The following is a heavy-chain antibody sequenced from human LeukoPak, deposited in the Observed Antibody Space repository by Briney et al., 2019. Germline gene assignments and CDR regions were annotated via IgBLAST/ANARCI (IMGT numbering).Heavy chain of an antibody. CDR3: ARQSGVRRPPDY. CDR1: GGPFSDYY. V-gene: IGHV4-34*01. D-gene: IGHD3-10*01. J-gene: IGHJ4*02. Sequence: SETLSLTCAVYGGPFSDYYWSWIRQPPGKGLEWIGKINHSGSTNYSPSLKSRVTISVDTSKNQFSLKLSSVAAADTAVYYCARQSGVRRPPDYWGQGTLVTVSS. CDR2: INHSGST.